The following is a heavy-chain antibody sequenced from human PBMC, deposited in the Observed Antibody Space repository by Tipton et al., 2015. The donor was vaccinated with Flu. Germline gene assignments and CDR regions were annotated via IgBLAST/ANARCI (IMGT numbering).Heavy chain of an antibody. Sequence: TLSLTCTVSGYFIRSGYYWGWIRQPPGKGLEWIGTIYHRGSTYYNPSLKSRVTISADTWKTQFSLKLGSVTAADTAVYYCARLTYYYGSGTSDCWGQGTLLTVSS. CDR2: IYHRGST. CDR1: GYFIRSGYY. J-gene: IGHJ4*02. CDR3: ARLTYYYGSGTSDC. D-gene: IGHD3-10*01. V-gene: IGHV4-38-2*02.